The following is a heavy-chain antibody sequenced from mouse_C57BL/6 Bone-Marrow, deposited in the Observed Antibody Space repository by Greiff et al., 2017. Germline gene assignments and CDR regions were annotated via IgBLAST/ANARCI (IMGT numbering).Heavy chain of an antibody. J-gene: IGHJ2*01. CDR3: ARQGRYSNYFDY. Sequence: VMLVESGPGLVQPSQSLSITCTDSGFSLTSYGVHWVRQSPGKGLEWLGVIWSGGSTDYNAAFISRLSISKDNSKSQVFFKMNSLQADDTAIYYCARQGRYSNYFDYWGKGTTLTVSS. CDR1: GFSLTSYG. V-gene: IGHV2-2*01. D-gene: IGHD2-5*01. CDR2: IWSGGST.